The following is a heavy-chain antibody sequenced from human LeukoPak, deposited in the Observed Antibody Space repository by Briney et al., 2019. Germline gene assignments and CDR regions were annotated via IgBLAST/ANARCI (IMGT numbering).Heavy chain of an antibody. J-gene: IGHJ4*02. CDR1: GYTFTGYY. CDR3: ARVFYDSSGYYYVYFDY. CDR2: IDPNSGGT. Sequence: ASVKVSCKASGYTFTGYYMHWVRQAPGQGLEWMGWIDPNSGGTNYAQKFQGRVTMTRDTSINTAYMELSRLRSDDTAFYYCARVFYDSSGYYYVYFDYWGQRTLVTVSS. V-gene: IGHV1-2*02. D-gene: IGHD3-22*01.